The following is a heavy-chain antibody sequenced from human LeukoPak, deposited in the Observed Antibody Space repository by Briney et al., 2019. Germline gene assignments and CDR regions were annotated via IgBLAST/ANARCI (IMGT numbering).Heavy chain of an antibody. D-gene: IGHD6-6*01. CDR2: IYYSGST. Sequence: SETLSLTCTVSGGSISSSSYYWGWIRQPPGKGLEWIGSIYYSGSTYYNPSVKSRVTIFVDTSKNQFSLKLSSVTAADTAVYYCARSVPQPIAARPSYAFDIWGQGTMVTVSS. J-gene: IGHJ3*02. CDR1: GGSISSSSYY. V-gene: IGHV4-39*07. CDR3: ARSVPQPIAARPSYAFDI.